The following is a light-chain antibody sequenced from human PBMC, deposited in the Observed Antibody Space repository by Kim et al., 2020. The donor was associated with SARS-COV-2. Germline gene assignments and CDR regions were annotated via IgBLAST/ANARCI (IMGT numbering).Light chain of an antibody. V-gene: IGKV1-8*01. CDR2: AAS. CDR1: QGISSC. CDR3: QQYYSSPYT. J-gene: IGKJ2*01. Sequence: AIRMTQSPSSFSASTGDRVTITCRASQGISSCLAWYQQKPGKAPKLLIYAASTLQSGVPSRFSGSGSGTDFTLTISCLQSEDFATYYCQQYYSSPYTFGQGTKLEI.